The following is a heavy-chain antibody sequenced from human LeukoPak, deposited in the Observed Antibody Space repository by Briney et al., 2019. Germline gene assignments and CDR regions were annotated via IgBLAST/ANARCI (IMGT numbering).Heavy chain of an antibody. CDR2: IDPSDSST. D-gene: IGHD4-23*01. CDR1: GYSFTNYW. V-gene: IGHV5-10-1*01. Sequence: GESLKISCKGSGYSFTNYWISWVRQMPGKGLGWMGRIDPSDSSTNYSPSFQGHVTISADKSISTAYLQWRSLKASDTAMYYCARGDDYGGAFDIWGQGTMVTVSS. CDR3: ARGDDYGGAFDI. J-gene: IGHJ3*02.